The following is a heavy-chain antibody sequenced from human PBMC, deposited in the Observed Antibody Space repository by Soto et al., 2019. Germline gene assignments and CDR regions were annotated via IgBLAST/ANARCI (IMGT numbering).Heavy chain of an antibody. J-gene: IGHJ4*02. CDR2: IWYDGSNK. CDR1: GFTFSSYG. Sequence: PRLSCAASGFTFSSYGMHWVRQAPGKGLEWVAVIWYDGSNKYYADSVKGRFTISRDNSKNTLYLQMNSLRAEDTAVYYCARDPDYGSGSYYIFDYWGQGTLVTVAS. V-gene: IGHV3-33*01. CDR3: ARDPDYGSGSYYIFDY. D-gene: IGHD3-10*01.